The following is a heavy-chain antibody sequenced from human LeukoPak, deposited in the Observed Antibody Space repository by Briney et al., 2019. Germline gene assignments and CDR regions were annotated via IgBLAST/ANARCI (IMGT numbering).Heavy chain of an antibody. J-gene: IGHJ4*02. CDR1: GYIFTSYW. D-gene: IGHD3-22*01. CDR2: IDPSDSYT. V-gene: IGHV5-10-1*01. Sequence: GASLQISCKGSGYIFTSYWISWVRQLPGKGLEWMGSIDPSDSYTNYSPSFQGHVTISADKSISTAYLQWSSLKASDTAMYYCARRRKAYDSSGYYLYYFDYWGQGTLVTVSS. CDR3: ARRRKAYDSSGYYLYYFDY.